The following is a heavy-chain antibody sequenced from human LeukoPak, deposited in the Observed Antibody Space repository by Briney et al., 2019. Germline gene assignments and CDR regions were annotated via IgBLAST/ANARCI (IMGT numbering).Heavy chain of an antibody. Sequence: GSLRLPCAASGFIFNSFSMHWVRQAPGKGPDWVAAVLSDGNKKYSADSVKGRFTISKDNSRNTLYLQMNSLRADDTAMYYCTRGKAKGQSSSWPFDYWGQGTLVTVSS. CDR3: TRGKAKGQSSSWPFDY. D-gene: IGHD6-13*01. CDR1: GFIFNSFS. J-gene: IGHJ4*02. V-gene: IGHV3-30-3*01. CDR2: VLSDGNKK.